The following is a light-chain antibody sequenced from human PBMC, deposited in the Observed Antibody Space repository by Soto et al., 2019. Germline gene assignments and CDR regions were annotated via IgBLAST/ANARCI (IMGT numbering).Light chain of an antibody. CDR2: RAS. V-gene: IGKV1-5*03. CDR1: QSIDTA. Sequence: DIQMTQSPSTLSASVGDRATITCRASQSIDTALAWYHQKPGTPPNLLIYRASNLESGVPSRFSGSGSGTEFTLAISSLQPDEVATYYCQQYGIFLTFGQGTKLEIK. J-gene: IGKJ2*01. CDR3: QQYGIFLT.